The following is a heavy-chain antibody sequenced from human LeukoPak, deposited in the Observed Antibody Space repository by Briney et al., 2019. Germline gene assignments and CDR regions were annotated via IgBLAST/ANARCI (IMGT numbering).Heavy chain of an antibody. D-gene: IGHD3-22*01. V-gene: IGHV7-4-1*02. CDR2: IHTNTGKP. CDR1: GYTFTSYV. CDR3: ARAYYYDSSGYDY. J-gene: IGHJ4*02. Sequence: GASVKVSCKASGYTFTSYVINWVRQAPGQELEWMGWIHTNTGKPRYAQDFTGRFVLSMDISDNTAYLQISSLKAEDTAVYFCARAYYYDSSGYDYWGQGTLVTVSS.